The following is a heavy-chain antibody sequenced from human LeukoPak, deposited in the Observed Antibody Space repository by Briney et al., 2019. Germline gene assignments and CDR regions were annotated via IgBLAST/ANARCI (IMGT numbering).Heavy chain of an antibody. CDR1: GFTFDDYA. CDR2: ISWNSGSI. D-gene: IGHD1-26*01. Sequence: GGSLRLSCAASGFTFDDYAMHWVRQAPGKGLEWVSGISWNSGSIGYADSVKGRFTISRDNAKNSLYLQMNSLRAEDTALYYCAKDISGSLSAEYFQHWGQGTLVTVSS. CDR3: AKDISGSLSAEYFQH. J-gene: IGHJ1*01. V-gene: IGHV3-9*01.